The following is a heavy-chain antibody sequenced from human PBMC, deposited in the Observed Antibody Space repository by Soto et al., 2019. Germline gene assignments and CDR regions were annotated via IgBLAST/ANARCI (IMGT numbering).Heavy chain of an antibody. CDR2: ISSSGSSM. CDR3: ARDTDPYYFYALDV. V-gene: IGHV3-48*02. Sequence: PGGSLRLSCTASGFTFSNYGMNWVRQAPGKGLEWVSYISSSGSSMYYADSVKGRFTISRNNAKNSLFLQVNSLSDEDTAVYYCARDTDPYYFYALDVWGQGTTVTVSS. CDR1: GFTFSNYG. J-gene: IGHJ6*02.